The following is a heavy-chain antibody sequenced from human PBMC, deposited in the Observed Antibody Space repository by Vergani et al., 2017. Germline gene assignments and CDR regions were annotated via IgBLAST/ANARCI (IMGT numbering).Heavy chain of an antibody. D-gene: IGHD3-16*02. CDR2: IKQDGIEK. CDR1: GFTFSSYW. J-gene: IGHJ4*02. V-gene: IGHV3-7*01. Sequence: EVQLVESGGGLVQPGGSLRLSCAASGFTFSSYWMSWVRQAPGKGLEWVANIKQDGIEKYYVDSVKGGFTTSRDNAKNSRYLQMNSLRAEDTAVYYCAREPYYDYVWGSDRYFDYWGQGTLVTVSS. CDR3: AREPYYDYVWGSDRYFDY.